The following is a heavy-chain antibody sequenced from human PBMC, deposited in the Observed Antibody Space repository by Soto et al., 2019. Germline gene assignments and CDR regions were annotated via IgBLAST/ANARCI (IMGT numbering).Heavy chain of an antibody. Sequence: QVQLVQSGPEVEKPGASVKVSCQASGYKFINYYMHWVRQAPGQGLEWVGMVNPNGGSTSYPQKFQGRVTMTRDTSTNTVFMELSGLTFEDTAVYFCARGEGLTVFRGVWFDTWGQGSLVIVSS. J-gene: IGHJ5*02. V-gene: IGHV1-46*03. D-gene: IGHD3-10*01. CDR2: VNPNGGST. CDR1: GYKFINYY. CDR3: ARGEGLTVFRGVWFDT.